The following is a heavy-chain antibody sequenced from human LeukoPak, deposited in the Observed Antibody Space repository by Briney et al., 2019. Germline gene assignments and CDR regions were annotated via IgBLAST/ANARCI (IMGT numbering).Heavy chain of an antibody. CDR1: GYTFTNYA. V-gene: IGHV7-4-1*02. J-gene: IGHJ4*02. CDR2: INTNTGNP. Sequence: ASVKVSCKASGYTFTNYAVNWVRQAPGQGLEWMGWINTNTGNPTYAQGFSGRFVFSLDTSVSTAYLQINSLKAEDTAVYYCAREGRSGSSWFLANWGQGVLVTVSS. D-gene: IGHD6-13*01. CDR3: AREGRSGSSWFLAN.